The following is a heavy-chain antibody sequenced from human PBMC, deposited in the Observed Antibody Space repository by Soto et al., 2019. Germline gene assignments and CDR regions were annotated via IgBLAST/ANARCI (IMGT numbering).Heavy chain of an antibody. Sequence: PSETLSLTCTVSGGSISSGGYYWSWIRQHPGKGLEWIGYIYYSGSTYYNPSLKSRVTTSVDTSKNQFSLKLSSVTAADTAVYYCARGFMVYYDFWSGYSNWFDPWGQGTLVTVSS. CDR2: IYYSGST. J-gene: IGHJ5*02. CDR3: ARGFMVYYDFWSGYSNWFDP. CDR1: GGSISSGGYY. D-gene: IGHD3-3*01. V-gene: IGHV4-31*03.